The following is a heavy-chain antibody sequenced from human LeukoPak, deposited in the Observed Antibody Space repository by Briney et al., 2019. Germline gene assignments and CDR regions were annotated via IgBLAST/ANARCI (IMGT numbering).Heavy chain of an antibody. CDR3: ARDESGSGSYFDY. CDR2: IIPIFGTA. Sequence: ASVKVSCKASGGTFSSYAISWVRQAPGQGLEWMGGIIPIFGTANYAQKFQGRVTITADKSTSTAYMELGSLRSEDTAVYYCARDESGSGSYFDYWGQGALVTVSS. D-gene: IGHD3-10*01. V-gene: IGHV1-69*06. CDR1: GGTFSSYA. J-gene: IGHJ4*02.